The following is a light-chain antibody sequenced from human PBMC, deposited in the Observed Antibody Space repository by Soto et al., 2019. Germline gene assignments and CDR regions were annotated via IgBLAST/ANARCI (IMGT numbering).Light chain of an antibody. Sequence: DIQMTQSPSTLSASVGDRVTITCRASQSISTWLAWYQQKPGKAPNLLIYKASNLESGVPSRFSGSGSGTEFTLTIGSLQPDDFATYYCQQSYSTPGTFGQGTKVEIK. J-gene: IGKJ1*01. CDR2: KAS. V-gene: IGKV1-5*03. CDR3: QQSYSTPGT. CDR1: QSISTW.